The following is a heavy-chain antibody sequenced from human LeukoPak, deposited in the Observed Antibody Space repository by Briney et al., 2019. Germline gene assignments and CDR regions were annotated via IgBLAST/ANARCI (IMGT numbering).Heavy chain of an antibody. V-gene: IGHV3-21*01. CDR1: GFTFSSYS. D-gene: IGHD4-11*01. Sequence: PGGSLRLSCAASGFTFSSYSMNWVRQAPGKGLEWVSSISSSSSYIYYADSVKGRSTISRDNAKNSLYLQMNSLRAEDTAVYYCVRDQAYSKNWFDPWGQGTLVTVSS. CDR2: ISSSSSYI. CDR3: VRDQAYSKNWFDP. J-gene: IGHJ5*02.